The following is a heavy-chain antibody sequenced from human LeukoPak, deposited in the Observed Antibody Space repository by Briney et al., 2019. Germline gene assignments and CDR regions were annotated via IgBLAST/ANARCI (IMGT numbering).Heavy chain of an antibody. V-gene: IGHV3-23*01. J-gene: IGHJ4*02. CDR3: AKDILSSSWYGTPFDY. Sequence: GGSLRLSCAASGFTFSSHAMSWVRQAPGKGLEWVSAISGSGGSTYYADSVKGRFTISRDNSKNTLYLQMNSLRAEDTAVYYCAKDILSSSWYGTPFDYWGQGTLVTVSS. CDR2: ISGSGGST. D-gene: IGHD6-13*01. CDR1: GFTFSSHA.